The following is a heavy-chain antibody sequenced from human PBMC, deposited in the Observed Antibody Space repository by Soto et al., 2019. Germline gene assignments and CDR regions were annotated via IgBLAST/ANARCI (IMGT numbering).Heavy chain of an antibody. J-gene: IGHJ1*01. V-gene: IGHV3-23*01. CDR3: AKVAVAGIYFQH. CDR2: ISGSGGST. CDR1: GLTFSSYA. D-gene: IGHD6-19*01. Sequence: WGSLRLSCAASGLTFSSYAMSWVRQAPGEGLEWVSAISGSGGSTYYADSVKGRFTISRDNSKNTLYLQMNSLRAEDTAVYYCAKVAVAGIYFQHWGQGTLVTVSS.